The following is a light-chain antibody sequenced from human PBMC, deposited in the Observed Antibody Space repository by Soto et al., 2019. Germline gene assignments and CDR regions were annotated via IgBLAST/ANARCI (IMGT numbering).Light chain of an antibody. CDR2: AAS. J-gene: IGKJ4*01. CDR3: QHYNNWVGT. CDR1: QSVSTKF. Sequence: EVVLTQSPGTLSWSPGERATLPCRASQSVSTKFLAWYQQKPAQDPRLLIYAASNRATGTPARFSGSGSGTEFTLTISSLQSEDFTVYYCQHYNNWVGTFGGGTKVDI. V-gene: IGKV3-15*01.